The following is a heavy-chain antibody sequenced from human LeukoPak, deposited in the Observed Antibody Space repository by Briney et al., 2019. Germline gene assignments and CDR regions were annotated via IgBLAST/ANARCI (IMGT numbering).Heavy chain of an antibody. D-gene: IGHD2/OR15-2a*01. Sequence: GGSLRLSCAASGFTFSAYGMHWVRQAPVKGLEWVAFIRYDGSNKYYPDSVRGRFTASRDNSKNTLYLQMNSLRPEDTAVYYCAKVLGEYGIRSKPLDTWGQGTLVTVSS. J-gene: IGHJ5*02. CDR1: GFTFSAYG. CDR2: IRYDGSNK. V-gene: IGHV3-30*02. CDR3: AKVLGEYGIRSKPLDT.